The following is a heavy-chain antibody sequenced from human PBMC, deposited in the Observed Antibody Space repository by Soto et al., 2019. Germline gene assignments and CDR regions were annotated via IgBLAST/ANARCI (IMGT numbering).Heavy chain of an antibody. CDR3: ARDGTYNWV. CDR2: IFSNGDT. CDR1: GFTVSNNY. Sequence: ELQLVASGGGLVQPGGSLRLSCAASGFTVSNNYVRWVRQAPGKGLEWVSLIFSNGDTRYADSVKGRFTISRDSSSNTPYLPIHSLRVEDTAVYYCARDGTYNWVGGQGIHVTVSS. D-gene: IGHD1-1*01. V-gene: IGHV3-66*01. J-gene: IGHJ4*02.